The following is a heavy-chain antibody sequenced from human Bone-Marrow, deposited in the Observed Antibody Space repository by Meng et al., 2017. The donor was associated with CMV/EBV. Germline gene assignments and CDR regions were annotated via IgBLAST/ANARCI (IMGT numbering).Heavy chain of an antibody. CDR2: IRYDGSIK. V-gene: IGHV3-30*02. Sequence: GASGFIFNTYAMHWVRQAPGKGLEWVAFIRYDGSIKYYADSVKGRFTISRDNSKSTLYLQMNSLRAEDTAVYYCATQVVVGAKRDYWGQGTLVTVSS. D-gene: IGHD2-15*01. CDR1: GFIFNTYA. J-gene: IGHJ4*02. CDR3: ATQVVVGAKRDY.